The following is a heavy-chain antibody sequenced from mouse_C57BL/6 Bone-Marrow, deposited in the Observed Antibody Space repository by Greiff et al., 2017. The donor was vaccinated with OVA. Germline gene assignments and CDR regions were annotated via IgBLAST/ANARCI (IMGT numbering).Heavy chain of an antibody. CDR3: ARLYYYGSSFAY. D-gene: IGHD1-1*01. Sequence: EVKLMESGGELVQPGGSLKLSCAASGFTFSSYGMSWVRQTPDKRLEWVATISSGGSYNYYPDSVKGRFTISRDNAKKTLYLQMSSLKSEDTAMYYCARLYYYGSSFAYWGQGTLVTVSA. CDR2: ISSGGSYN. V-gene: IGHV5-6*01. CDR1: GFTFSSYG. J-gene: IGHJ3*01.